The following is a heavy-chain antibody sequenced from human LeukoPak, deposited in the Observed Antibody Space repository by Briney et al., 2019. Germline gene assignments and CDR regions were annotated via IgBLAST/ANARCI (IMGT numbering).Heavy chain of an antibody. CDR3: ARDQTRITIFGVVILPFDY. D-gene: IGHD3-3*01. V-gene: IGHV3-21*01. CDR1: GFTFSTYA. CDR2: ISSSGSNL. Sequence: GGSLRLSCAASGFTFSTYALNWVRQAPGKGLEWVSSISSSGSNLNYADSVKGRFTISRDNAKNSLYLQMNSLRAEDTAVYYCARDQTRITIFGVVILPFDYWGQGTLVTVSS. J-gene: IGHJ4*02.